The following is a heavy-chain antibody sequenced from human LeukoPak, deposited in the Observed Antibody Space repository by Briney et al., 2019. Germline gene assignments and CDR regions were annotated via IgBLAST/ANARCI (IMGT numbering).Heavy chain of an antibody. Sequence: ASETLSLTCAVYGGSFSGYYWSWIRQPPGKGLEWIGEINHSGSTNYNPSLKSRVTISVDTSKNQFSLKLSSVAAADTAVYYCARGLGAAAGTWYNWFDPWGQGTLVTVSS. D-gene: IGHD6-13*01. CDR2: INHSGST. CDR3: ARGLGAAAGTWYNWFDP. V-gene: IGHV4-34*01. CDR1: GGSFSGYY. J-gene: IGHJ5*02.